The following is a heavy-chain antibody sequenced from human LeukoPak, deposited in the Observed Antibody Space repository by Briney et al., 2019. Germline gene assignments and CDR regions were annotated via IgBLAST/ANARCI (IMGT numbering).Heavy chain of an antibody. CDR2: FDPEDGER. D-gene: IGHD2/OR15-2a*01. CDR3: TTLSWFDP. Sequence: ASVKVSCNVSGYTLTEFSMHWVRQAPGQGLEWMGGFDPEDGERLYAQKFQGRVTMTEDRSTGTAYMELSSLRSEDTAVYYCTTLSWFDPWGQGTLVTVSP. J-gene: IGHJ5*02. V-gene: IGHV1-24*01. CDR1: GYTLTEFS.